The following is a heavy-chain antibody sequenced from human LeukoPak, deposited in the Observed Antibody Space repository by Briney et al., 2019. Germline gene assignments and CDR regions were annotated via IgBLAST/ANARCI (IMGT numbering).Heavy chain of an antibody. CDR2: IYYSGST. D-gene: IGHD5-18*01. J-gene: IGHJ4*02. V-gene: IGHV4-39*01. Sequence: SETLSLTCTVSGDSIGSSSYYWAWIRQPPGKGLDGTGSIYYSGSTYYTPSLKSRVTISVETSKSKFSLKVSSVTAADTAVYYCARQTWIELWHFDYWGQGALVTVSS. CDR1: GDSIGSSSYY. CDR3: ARQTWIELWHFDY.